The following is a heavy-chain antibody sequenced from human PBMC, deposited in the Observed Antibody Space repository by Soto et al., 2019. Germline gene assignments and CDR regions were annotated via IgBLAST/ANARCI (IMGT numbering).Heavy chain of an antibody. D-gene: IGHD2-15*01. CDR1: GFTFSSYA. Sequence: QVQLVESGGGVVQPGRSLRLSCAASGFTFSSYAMHWVRQAPGKGLEWVAVISYDGSNKYYADSVKGRFTISRDNSKNTLYLQMNRLRAEDTAVYYCARDQGYCSGGSCYGGWFDPWGQGTLVTVSS. CDR3: ARDQGYCSGGSCYGGWFDP. CDR2: ISYDGSNK. J-gene: IGHJ5*02. V-gene: IGHV3-30-3*01.